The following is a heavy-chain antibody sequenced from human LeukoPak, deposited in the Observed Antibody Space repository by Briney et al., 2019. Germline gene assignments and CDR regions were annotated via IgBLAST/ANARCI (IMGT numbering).Heavy chain of an antibody. CDR1: GFTFSSHW. CDR2: IISDGSTT. CDR3: AKRYIGNYYFDY. J-gene: IGHJ4*02. Sequence: GGSLRLSCAASGFTFSSHWMHWVRQAPGKGLVWVSRIISDGSTTNYADSVKGRFTIFRDNAKNTLYLQMNSLRAEDTALYYCAKRYIGNYYFDYWGQGILVTVAS. D-gene: IGHD3-16*02. V-gene: IGHV3-74*01.